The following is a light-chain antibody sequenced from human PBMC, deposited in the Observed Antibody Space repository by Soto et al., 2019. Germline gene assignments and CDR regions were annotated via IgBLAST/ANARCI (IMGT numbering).Light chain of an antibody. CDR1: SGHNSYA. V-gene: IGLV4-69*01. CDR2: LNSDGSH. J-gene: IGLJ1*01. Sequence: QSVLTQSPSASASLGASVKLTCTLSSGHNSYAIAWHQQQPEKGPRYLMKLNSDGSHNKGDGIPDRFSGSSSGAERYLTISRLQSEDEADYYCQTWGTGIRVFGTGTKLTVL. CDR3: QTWGTGIRV.